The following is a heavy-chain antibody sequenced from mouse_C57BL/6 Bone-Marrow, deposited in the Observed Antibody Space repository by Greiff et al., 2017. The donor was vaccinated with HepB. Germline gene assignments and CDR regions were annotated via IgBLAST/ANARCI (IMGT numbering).Heavy chain of an antibody. V-gene: IGHV1-62-2*01. Sequence: QVQLKQSGAELVKPGASVKLSCKASGYTFTEYTIHWVKQRSGQGLEWIGWFYPGSGSIKYNEKFKDKATLTADKSSSTVYMELSRLTSEDSAVYFCARHASPYVYGSSLYYFDYWGQGTTLTVSS. CDR2: FYPGSGSI. CDR3: ARHASPYVYGSSLYYFDY. J-gene: IGHJ2*01. CDR1: GYTFTEYT. D-gene: IGHD1-1*01.